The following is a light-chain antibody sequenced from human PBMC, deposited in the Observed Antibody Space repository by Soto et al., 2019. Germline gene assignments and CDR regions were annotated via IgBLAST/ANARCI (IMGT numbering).Light chain of an antibody. CDR2: DDS. CDR3: QQYSRSPFT. V-gene: IGKV3-20*01. J-gene: IGKJ3*01. CDR1: QTISSHS. Sequence: EIVLTQSPGTLSLSPGERATLSCRASQTISSHSLAWYQQKPGQAPSLLIYDDSNRAPGIPDRFSGSGSGTEFTLTISGLQSEDFAVYYCQQYSRSPFTFGPGTKVDIK.